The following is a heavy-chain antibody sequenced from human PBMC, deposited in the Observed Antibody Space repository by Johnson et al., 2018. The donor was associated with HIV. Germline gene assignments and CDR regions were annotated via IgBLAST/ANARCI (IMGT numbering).Heavy chain of an antibody. J-gene: IGHJ3*02. Sequence: HVQLVESGGGVVQPGRSLRLSCAASGFTFSSHGMHWVRQAPGKGLEWVAVIWYDGSTEYYADSVKGRFTISRDNSKNTLYLQMNSLRVEDTAVYYCAKDRYIKGASTGFDIWGQGTMVTVSS. CDR2: IWYDGSTE. D-gene: IGHD1-26*01. CDR1: GFTFSSHG. V-gene: IGHV3-33*06. CDR3: AKDRYIKGASTGFDI.